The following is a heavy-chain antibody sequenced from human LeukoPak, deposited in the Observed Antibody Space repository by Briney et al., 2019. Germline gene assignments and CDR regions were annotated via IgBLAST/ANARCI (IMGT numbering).Heavy chain of an antibody. CDR3: ASRPGYFIDSSVYYNF. CDR1: GFTFSTAT. CDR2: ISSSSTYI. Sequence: GGSLRLSCAASGFTFSTATVNWVRQDPGEGLEWVASISSSSTYIYYTNSVKGRFAIYRDNARNSVHLKMTSLRTEDAAVYYCASRPGYFIDSSVYYNFWGQGTLVTVSS. V-gene: IGHV3-21*01. J-gene: IGHJ4*02. D-gene: IGHD3-22*01.